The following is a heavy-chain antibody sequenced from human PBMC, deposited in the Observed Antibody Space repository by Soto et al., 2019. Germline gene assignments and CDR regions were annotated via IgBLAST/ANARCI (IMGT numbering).Heavy chain of an antibody. CDR2: IYYSGST. D-gene: IGHD1-26*01. CDR1: GCSISSYY. CDR3: AKEGGNHYYYYAMDV. Sequence: SETLSLTCTFSGCSISSYYWSLIRQPPGKGLEWIGYIYYSGSTNYNPSLKSRVTISVDTSKNQFSLQLNSVTPEDTAVYYCAKEGGNHYYYYAMDVWGQGTTVTVSS. J-gene: IGHJ6*02. V-gene: IGHV4-59*12.